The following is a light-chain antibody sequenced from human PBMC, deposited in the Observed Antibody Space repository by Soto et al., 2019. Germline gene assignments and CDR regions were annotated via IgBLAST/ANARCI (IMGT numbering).Light chain of an antibody. Sequence: QSVLTQPASVSGSPGQSITISCTGTSSDVGGYNYVSWYQQHPGKAPKLMIYEVSNRPSGVSNRFSGSKSVNTASLTISGLQAEAEADYYCSSYTSSSTQVFGTGTKLTVL. CDR2: EVS. CDR1: SSDVGGYNY. CDR3: SSYTSSSTQV. V-gene: IGLV2-14*01. J-gene: IGLJ1*01.